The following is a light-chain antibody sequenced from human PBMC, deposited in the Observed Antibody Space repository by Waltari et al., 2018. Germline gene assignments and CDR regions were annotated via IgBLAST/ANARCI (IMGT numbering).Light chain of an antibody. Sequence: QTVVTQEPSLSVSPVGKFTPPCALTSGSFATIPYASCYQQTPGQAPRTLVYKINTRSSWVPDRFSGSMLGNKAALTITGAQAEDDADYYCVLYMGSGIWVFGGGTKLTVL. J-gene: IGLJ3*02. CDR3: VLYMGSGIWV. CDR1: SGSFATIPY. V-gene: IGLV8-61*01. CDR2: KIN.